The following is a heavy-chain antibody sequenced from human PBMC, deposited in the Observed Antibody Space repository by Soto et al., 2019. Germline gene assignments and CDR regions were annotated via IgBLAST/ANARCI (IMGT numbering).Heavy chain of an antibody. Sequence: GESLKISCKGSGYSFTSYWIGWVRQMPGKGLEWMGIIYPGDADTKYSPSFQGQITISADKSISTAYLQWSSLKASDTAMYYCARPGTIKGDYYYGMDVWGHGTPVTAP. CDR1: GYSFTSYW. CDR3: ARPGTIKGDYYYGMDV. J-gene: IGHJ6*02. CDR2: IYPGDADT. D-gene: IGHD5-12*01. V-gene: IGHV5-51*01.